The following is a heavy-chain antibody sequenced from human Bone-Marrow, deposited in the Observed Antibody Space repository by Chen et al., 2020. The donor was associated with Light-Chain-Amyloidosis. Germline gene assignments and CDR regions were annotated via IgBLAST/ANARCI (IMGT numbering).Heavy chain of an antibody. CDR2: ISYDENTK. Sequence: QVRLVASGGGVVQPGGSLRLSCAASGFALSSYAMHWVRQAPGKGLEWVAAISYDENTKYYADSVRGRFTISRDNSKNTLFLQMSSLTADDTALFYCATDSAVPGAHPPDYWGQGTPVTVSS. V-gene: IGHV3-30-3*01. CDR3: ATDSAVPGAHPPDY. D-gene: IGHD6-19*01. J-gene: IGHJ4*02. CDR1: GFALSSYA.